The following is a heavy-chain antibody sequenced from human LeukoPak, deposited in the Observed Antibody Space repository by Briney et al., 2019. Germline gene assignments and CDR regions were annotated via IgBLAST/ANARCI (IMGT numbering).Heavy chain of an antibody. Sequence: PSETLSLTCAVSGYSISSGYYWGWIRQPPGKGLEWIGSIYHSGSTYYNPSLKSRVTISVDTSKNQFSLKLSSVTAADTAVYYCARHSPDYYDSSGYYYVGYSFDYWGQGTLVTVSS. V-gene: IGHV4-38-2*01. D-gene: IGHD3-22*01. CDR2: IYHSGST. J-gene: IGHJ4*02. CDR1: GYSISSGYY. CDR3: ARHSPDYYDSSGYYYVGYSFDY.